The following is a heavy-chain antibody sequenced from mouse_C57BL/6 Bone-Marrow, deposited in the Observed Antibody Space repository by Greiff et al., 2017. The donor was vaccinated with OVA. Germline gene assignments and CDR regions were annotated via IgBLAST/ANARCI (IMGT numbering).Heavy chain of an antibody. CDR2: IDPANGNT. V-gene: IGHV14-3*01. D-gene: IGHD2-12*01. Sequence: EVQLQQSVAELVRPGASVKLSCTASGFNIKNPYMHWVKQRPEQGLEWIGRIDPANGNTKYAPKFQGKATITADTSSNTAYLQLSSLTSEDTAIYYCAWIYYCYFFFDYWGQGTTLTVSS. CDR1: GFNIKNPY. J-gene: IGHJ2*01. CDR3: AWIYYCYFFFDY.